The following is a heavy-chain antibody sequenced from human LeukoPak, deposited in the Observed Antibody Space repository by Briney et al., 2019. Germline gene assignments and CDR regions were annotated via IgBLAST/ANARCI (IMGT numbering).Heavy chain of an antibody. D-gene: IGHD3-10*01. CDR2: INHSGST. J-gene: IGHJ4*02. CDR1: GGSFSGYY. V-gene: IGHV4-34*01. Sequence: SETLSLTCAVYGGSFSGYYWSWIRQPPGKRLEWIGEINHSGSTNYNPSLKSRVTISVDTSKNQFSLKLSSVTAADTAVYYCARVLTMVRGVVGQYYFDYWGQGTLVTVSS. CDR3: ARVLTMVRGVVGQYYFDY.